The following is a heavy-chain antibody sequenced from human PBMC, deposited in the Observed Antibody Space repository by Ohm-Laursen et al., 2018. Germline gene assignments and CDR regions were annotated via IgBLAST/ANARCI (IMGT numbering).Heavy chain of an antibody. CDR1: AGAITNYY. J-gene: IGHJ3*02. D-gene: IGHD5-18*01. CDR3: ARGRYGI. Sequence: SDTLSLTCTVSAGAITNYYWTWVRQPAGKGLEWIGRISSSGSTNYNPSLKSRVTMSVDTSKNQLSLKVNSVTAADTAVYYCARGRYGIWGQGTMVTVSS. CDR2: ISSSGST. V-gene: IGHV4-4*07.